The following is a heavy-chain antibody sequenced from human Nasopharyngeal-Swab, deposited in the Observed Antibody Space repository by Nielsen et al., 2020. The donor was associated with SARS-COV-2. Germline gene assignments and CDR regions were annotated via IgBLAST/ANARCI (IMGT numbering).Heavy chain of an antibody. CDR2: IRGSGGST. CDR1: GFTFSSYA. Sequence: GESLKISCAASGFTFSSYAMSWVRQAPGKGLEWVSAIRGSGGSTYYADSVKGRFTISRGNSKNTLYLQMNTLRAEDTAVSYCAKDSGYSSGWYLDYWGQGTLVTVSS. J-gene: IGHJ4*02. V-gene: IGHV3-23*01. CDR3: AKDSGYSSGWYLDY. D-gene: IGHD6-19*01.